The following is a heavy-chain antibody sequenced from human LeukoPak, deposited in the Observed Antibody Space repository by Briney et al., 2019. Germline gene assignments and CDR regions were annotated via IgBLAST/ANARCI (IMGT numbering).Heavy chain of an antibody. CDR2: ISAYNGNT. CDR3: ARDFPPNYGSNFYYHYMDV. Sequence: ASVKVSCKASGYTFTGYYMHWVRQAPGQGLEWMGWISAYNGNTNYAQNLQGRVTMTTDTSTRTAYMELRSLRSDDTAVYYCARDFPPNYGSNFYYHYMDVWGKGTTVTISS. V-gene: IGHV1-18*04. CDR1: GYTFTGYY. D-gene: IGHD3-10*01. J-gene: IGHJ6*03.